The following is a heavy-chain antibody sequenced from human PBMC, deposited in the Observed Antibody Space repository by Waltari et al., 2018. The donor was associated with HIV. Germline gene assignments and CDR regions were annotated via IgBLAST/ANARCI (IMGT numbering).Heavy chain of an antibody. Sequence: ELYLLESGGGLVQPGGSLRVPCGGSGFTFTNYAVSWVRQAPGKGLEWISSVSESGDSTYYADSVEGRFTISRDNSKNMLYLQMNGLRVEDTAVYYCAGEDDRGDFPWGQGTLVTVSA. D-gene: IGHD2-21*01. CDR2: VSESGDST. V-gene: IGHV3-23*01. CDR1: GFTFTNYA. CDR3: AGEDDRGDFP. J-gene: IGHJ5*02.